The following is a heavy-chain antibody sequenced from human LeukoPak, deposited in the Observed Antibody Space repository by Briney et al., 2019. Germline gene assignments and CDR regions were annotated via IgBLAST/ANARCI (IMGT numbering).Heavy chain of an antibody. CDR2: INSDGSST. CDR1: GFTFSSYW. V-gene: IGHV3-74*01. J-gene: IGHJ3*02. CDR3: ARVAWGSAADAFDI. Sequence: PGGSLRLSCAASGFTFSSYWMHWVRQAPGEGLVWVSRINSDGSSTSYADSVKGRFTISRDNAKNTLYLQMNSLRAEDTAVYYCARVAWGSAADAFDIWGQGTMVTVSS. D-gene: IGHD3-16*01.